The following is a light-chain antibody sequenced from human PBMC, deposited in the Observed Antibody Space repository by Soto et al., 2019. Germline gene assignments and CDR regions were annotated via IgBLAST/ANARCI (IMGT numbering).Light chain of an antibody. CDR3: QQYGSSPA. CDR1: QSVSSSY. CDR2: GAS. V-gene: IGKV3-20*01. J-gene: IGKJ3*01. Sequence: EIVLTQSPGTLSLSPGERATLSCRASQSVSSSYLAWYQQKPGQAPRLLIYGASSRATGIPDRFSGSGSGTDFTLTISRLEHEDGAVYYCQQYGSSPAFGPGTKVDIK.